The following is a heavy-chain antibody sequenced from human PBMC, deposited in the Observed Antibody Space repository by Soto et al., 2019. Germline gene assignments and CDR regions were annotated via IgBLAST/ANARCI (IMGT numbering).Heavy chain of an antibody. J-gene: IGHJ4*02. Sequence: ASVKVSCKASGYTFTGYYMHWVRQAPGQGLEWMGWINPNSGGTNYAQKFQGWVTRTRDTSISTAYMELSRLGSDDTAVYYCARDHDTSYGGYDYWGQGTLVTVSS. CDR3: ARDHDTSYGGYDY. CDR2: INPNSGGT. V-gene: IGHV1-2*04. CDR1: GYTFTGYY. D-gene: IGHD4-17*01.